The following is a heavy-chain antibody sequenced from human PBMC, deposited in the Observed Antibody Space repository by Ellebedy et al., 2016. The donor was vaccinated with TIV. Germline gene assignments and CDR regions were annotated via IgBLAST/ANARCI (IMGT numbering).Heavy chain of an antibody. CDR1: GGTFSSYA. Sequence: AASVKVSCKASGGTFSSYAISWVRQAPGQGLEWMGGIIPILGIANYAQKFQGRVTITADKSTSTAYMELSSLRSEDTAVYYCARDSSGYYYTVGAFDIWGQGTMVTVSS. D-gene: IGHD3-22*01. V-gene: IGHV1-69*10. CDR2: IIPILGIA. J-gene: IGHJ3*02. CDR3: ARDSSGYYYTVGAFDI.